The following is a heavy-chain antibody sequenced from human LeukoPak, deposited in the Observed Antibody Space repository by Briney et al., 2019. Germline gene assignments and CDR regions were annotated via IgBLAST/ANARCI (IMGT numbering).Heavy chain of an antibody. CDR3: ARGPMGYYDSTGYDN. J-gene: IGHJ4*02. V-gene: IGHV3-7*01. CDR1: GFSFSSYW. D-gene: IGHD3-22*01. Sequence: GGSLRLSCAASGFSFSSYWMSWVRQAPGKGLEWVANIKQDGSEKYYVVSVKGRFTISRDNDKNSLYLQMNSLRAEDTAVYYCARGPMGYYDSTGYDNWGQGTLVTVST. CDR2: IKQDGSEK.